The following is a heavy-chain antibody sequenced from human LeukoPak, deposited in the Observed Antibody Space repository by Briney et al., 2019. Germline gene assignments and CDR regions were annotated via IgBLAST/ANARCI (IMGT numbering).Heavy chain of an antibody. Sequence: ASETLSLTCTVSGDTISSFYWSWIRQPAGKGLEWIGRIYTSGSTNYNPSLKSRVTMSVDTSKNQFSLKLSSVTAADTAVYYCARQNDILTGPQPRYFDLWGRGTLVTVSS. CDR2: IYTSGST. J-gene: IGHJ2*01. CDR1: GDTISSFY. CDR3: ARQNDILTGPQPRYFDL. D-gene: IGHD3-9*01. V-gene: IGHV4-4*07.